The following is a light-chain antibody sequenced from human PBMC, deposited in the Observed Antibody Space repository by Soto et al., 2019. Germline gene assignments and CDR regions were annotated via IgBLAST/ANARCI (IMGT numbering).Light chain of an antibody. Sequence: SYELTQPPSVSVSPGQTASITCSGDKLGDKYACWYQQKPGQSPVLVIYQDSKRPSGIPERFSGSNSGNTATLTISGTQAMDEADYYCQAWDSSTAWVFVTGTKLTVL. CDR1: KLGDKY. J-gene: IGLJ1*01. CDR2: QDS. CDR3: QAWDSSTAWV. V-gene: IGLV3-1*01.